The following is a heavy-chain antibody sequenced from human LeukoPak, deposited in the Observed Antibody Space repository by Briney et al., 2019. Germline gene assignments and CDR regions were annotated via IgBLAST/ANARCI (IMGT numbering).Heavy chain of an antibody. D-gene: IGHD5-18*01. Sequence: SETLSLTCAVYGGSFSGYYWSWIRQPPGKGLEWIGEINHSGSTNYNPSLKSRVTISVDTSKNQFSLKLSSVTAADTAVYYCARGKGYGYRVYYGMDVWGQGTTVTVSS. CDR2: INHSGST. CDR3: ARGKGYGYRVYYGMDV. V-gene: IGHV4-34*01. J-gene: IGHJ6*02. CDR1: GGSFSGYY.